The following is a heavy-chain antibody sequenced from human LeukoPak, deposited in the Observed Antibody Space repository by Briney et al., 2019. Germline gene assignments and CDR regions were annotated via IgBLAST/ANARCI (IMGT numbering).Heavy chain of an antibody. V-gene: IGHV1-69*05. J-gene: IGHJ5*02. Sequence: GASVKVSCKASGYTFTGYYMHWVLQAPGQGLEWMGGIIPIFGTANYAQKFQGRVTITTDESTSTAYMELSSLRSEDTAVYYCAREDSGYENWFDPWGQGTLVTVSS. D-gene: IGHD5-12*01. CDR3: AREDSGYENWFDP. CDR2: IIPIFGTA. CDR1: GYTFTGYY.